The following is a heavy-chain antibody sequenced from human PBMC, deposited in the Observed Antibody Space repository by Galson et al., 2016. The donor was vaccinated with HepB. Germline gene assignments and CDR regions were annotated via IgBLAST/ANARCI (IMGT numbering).Heavy chain of an antibody. V-gene: IGHV3-23*01. J-gene: IGHJ4*02. CDR2: ITGSGGST. D-gene: IGHD3-10*01. CDR3: AKLPRFGVDS. CDR1: GFTFSNYA. Sequence: SLRLSCAASGFTFSNYAVSWVRQAPGKGLEWVSLITGSGGSTYYADSVKGRFTISRDNSRNTLYLKMNSLRTGDTAVYYCAKLPRFGVDSWGQGTLVTVSS.